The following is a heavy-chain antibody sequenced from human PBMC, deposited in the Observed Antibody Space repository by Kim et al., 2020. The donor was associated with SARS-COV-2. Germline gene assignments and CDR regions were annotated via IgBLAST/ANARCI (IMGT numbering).Heavy chain of an antibody. V-gene: IGHV3-9*01. CDR2: ISWNSGSI. D-gene: IGHD3-10*01. CDR1: GFTFDDYA. CDR3: AKDVGGQLWFGEFAFDY. Sequence: GGSLRLSCAAYGFTFDDYAMHWVRQAPGKGLEWVSGISWNSGSIGYADSVKGRFTISRDNAKNSLYLQMNSLRAEDTALYYCAKDVGGQLWFGEFAFDYWGQGTLVTVSS. J-gene: IGHJ4*02.